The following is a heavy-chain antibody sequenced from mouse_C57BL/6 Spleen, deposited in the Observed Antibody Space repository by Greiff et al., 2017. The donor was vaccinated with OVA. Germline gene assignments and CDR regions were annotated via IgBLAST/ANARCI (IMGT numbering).Heavy chain of an antibody. Sequence: EVKLMESGGGLVQPGGSLSLSCAASGFTFTDYYMSWVRQPPGKALEWLGFIRNKANGYTTEYSASVKGRFTISRDNSQSILYLQMNALRAEDSATYYCARLDYAMDYWGQGTSVTVSS. CDR1: GFTFTDYY. CDR2: IRNKANGYTT. V-gene: IGHV7-3*01. CDR3: ARLDYAMDY. J-gene: IGHJ4*01.